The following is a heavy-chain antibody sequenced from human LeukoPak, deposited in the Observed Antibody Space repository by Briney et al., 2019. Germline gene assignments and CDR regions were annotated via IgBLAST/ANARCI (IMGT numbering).Heavy chain of an antibody. CDR1: GGTFSSYA. J-gene: IGHJ5*02. V-gene: IGHV1-69*05. D-gene: IGHD1-1*01. CDR2: IIPIFGTA. Sequence: SVKVSCKASGGTFSSYAISWVRQAPGQGLEWMGRIIPIFGTANYAQNFQGRVTITTHESTSTAYMELSSLRSEDTAVYYCARDRTGTTSRRWFDPWGQGTLVTVSS. CDR3: ARDRTGTTSRRWFDP.